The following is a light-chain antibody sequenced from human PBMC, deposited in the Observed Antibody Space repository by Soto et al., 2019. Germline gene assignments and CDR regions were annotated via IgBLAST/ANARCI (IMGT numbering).Light chain of an antibody. Sequence: QSVLTQPASVSGSPGQSITISCTGTSSDVGGYHYVSWYQQHPGKAPKLMIYEVSNRPSGVSNRFSGSKSGNTASLTISGLQAEDEADYYCRSYTSISTWVFGGGTKVTVL. CDR3: RSYTSISTWV. CDR2: EVS. CDR1: SSDVGGYHY. J-gene: IGLJ3*02. V-gene: IGLV2-14*03.